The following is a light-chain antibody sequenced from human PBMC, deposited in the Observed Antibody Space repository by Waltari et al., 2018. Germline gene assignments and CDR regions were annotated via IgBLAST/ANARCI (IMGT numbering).Light chain of an antibody. V-gene: IGKV3-15*01. Sequence: EIVMTQSPATLSVSPGERATLSCRASQSVSSNLAWYQQKPGQAPRLLIYGASTRATGIPDRFRGSGSGTEFTLTISSLQSEDFAVYYCQQYNNWPKTFGQGTKVEIK. CDR1: QSVSSN. J-gene: IGKJ1*01. CDR2: GAS. CDR3: QQYNNWPKT.